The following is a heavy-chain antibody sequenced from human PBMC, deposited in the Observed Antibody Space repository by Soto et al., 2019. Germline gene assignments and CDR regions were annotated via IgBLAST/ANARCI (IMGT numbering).Heavy chain of an antibody. Sequence: PSETLSLTCAVSGGSFTSNHWWTWVRPPPGQGLEWIGEIYRTVSTNYNPSLKSRVTISLDKSENQFSLKATSLTAADTAVYYCASRDPGTSVDYWGQGTLVTVSS. CDR2: IYRTVST. CDR3: ASRDPGTSVDY. D-gene: IGHD1-7*01. CDR1: GGSFTSNHW. J-gene: IGHJ4*02. V-gene: IGHV4-4*02.